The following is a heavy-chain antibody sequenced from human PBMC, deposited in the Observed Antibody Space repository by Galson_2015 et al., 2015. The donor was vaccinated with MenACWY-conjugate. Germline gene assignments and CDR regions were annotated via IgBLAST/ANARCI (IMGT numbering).Heavy chain of an antibody. CDR1: GGTFSSYA. CDR3: ARIPLVATPVNWFDP. D-gene: IGHD5-12*01. V-gene: IGHV1-69*01. CDR2: IIPIFGTA. Sequence: SCKASGGTFSSYAISWVRQAPGQGLEWMGGIIPIFGTANYAQKFQGRVTITADESTSTAYMELSNLRSEDTAVYYCARIPLVATPVNWFDPWGQGTLVTVSS. J-gene: IGHJ5*02.